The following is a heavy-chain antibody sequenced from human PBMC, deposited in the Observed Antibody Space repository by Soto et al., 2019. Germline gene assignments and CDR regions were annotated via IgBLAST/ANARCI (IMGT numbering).Heavy chain of an antibody. J-gene: IGHJ4*02. V-gene: IGHV4-39*01. CDR2: IYYSGRT. CDR3: ARQRTTVVTQAYFDH. CDR1: GESISSSSYY. D-gene: IGHD2-21*02. Sequence: SETLSLTCIVSGESISSSSYYWGWVRQPPGKGLEWIGSIYYSGRTYYNPSLKSRVTISIDTSKNQFSLKLSSVTATDTAVYYCARQRTTVVTQAYFDHWGQGALVTVSS.